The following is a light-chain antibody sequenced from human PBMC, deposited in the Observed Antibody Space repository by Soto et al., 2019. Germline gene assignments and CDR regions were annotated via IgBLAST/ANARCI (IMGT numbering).Light chain of an antibody. V-gene: IGLV1-40*01. Sequence: QSVLTQPPSVSGAPGQRVTISCTGSNSNIGAGYDVHWYQQLPGAAPRLLISDNNNRPSGVPDRFSGSKSGTSASLDITGLQAEDEADYFCQSDDITLSGPVFGGGTKLTV. J-gene: IGLJ3*02. CDR3: QSDDITLSGPV. CDR1: NSNIGAGYD. CDR2: DNN.